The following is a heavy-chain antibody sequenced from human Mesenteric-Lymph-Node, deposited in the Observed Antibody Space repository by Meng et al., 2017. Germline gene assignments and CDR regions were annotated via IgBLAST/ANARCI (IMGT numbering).Heavy chain of an antibody. CDR2: IHSSGST. Sequence: VPLQGAGPGLVKPSQTLSLTCTVSGGSISSGGYYWSWIRQHPGKGLEWIGYIHSSGSTYYNPSLRSRLTISVDTSKNQFSLKLSSVTAADTAVYYCARASYGSGSPLGESWFDPWGQGTLVTVSS. V-gene: IGHV4-31*03. CDR1: GGSISSGGYY. J-gene: IGHJ5*02. D-gene: IGHD3-10*01. CDR3: ARASYGSGSPLGESWFDP.